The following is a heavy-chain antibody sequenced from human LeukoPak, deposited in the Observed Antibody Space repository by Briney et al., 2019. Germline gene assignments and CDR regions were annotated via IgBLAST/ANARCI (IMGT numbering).Heavy chain of an antibody. V-gene: IGHV1-2*02. Sequence: GASVKVSCKASGYTFTGYYMHWVRQAPGQGLEWVGWINPNNGGTNYAQKFQGRVTMTRDTSIGTAYMELSSLRSDDTAVYYCARESSLSLSAFDIWGQGTMVTVSS. J-gene: IGHJ3*02. CDR3: ARESSLSLSAFDI. CDR1: GYTFTGYY. CDR2: INPNNGGT.